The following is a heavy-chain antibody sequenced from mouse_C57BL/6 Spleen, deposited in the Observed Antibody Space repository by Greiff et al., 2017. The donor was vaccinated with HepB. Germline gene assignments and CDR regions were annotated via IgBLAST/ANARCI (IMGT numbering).Heavy chain of an antibody. J-gene: IGHJ4*01. CDR3: ARGQDYAMDY. CDR2: IYPGGGYT. CDR1: GYTFTNYW. V-gene: IGHV1-63*01. Sequence: QVQLQQSGAELVRPGTSVKMSCKASGYTFTNYWIGWAKQRPGHGLEWIGDIYPGGGYTNYNEKFKGKATLTADKSSSTAYMQFSSLTSEDSAIYYCARGQDYAMDYWGQGTSVTVSS.